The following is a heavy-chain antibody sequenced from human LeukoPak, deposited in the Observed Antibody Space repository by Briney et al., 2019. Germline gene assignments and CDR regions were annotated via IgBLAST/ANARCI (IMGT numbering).Heavy chain of an antibody. CDR2: ISSSSSYI. CDR3: ARDPLAYDSSGYPPFVDY. V-gene: IGHV3-21*01. CDR1: GFTFSSYS. Sequence: KPGGSLRLSCAASGFTFSSYSMNCVRQAPGKGLEWVSSISSSSSYIYYADSVKGRFTISRDNAKNSLYLQMNSLRAEDTAVYYCARDPLAYDSSGYPPFVDYWGQGTLVTVSS. D-gene: IGHD3-22*01. J-gene: IGHJ4*02.